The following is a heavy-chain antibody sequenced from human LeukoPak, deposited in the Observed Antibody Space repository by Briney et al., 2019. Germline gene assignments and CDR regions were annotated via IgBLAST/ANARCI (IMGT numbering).Heavy chain of an antibody. CDR2: IKSDGSST. V-gene: IGHV3-74*01. CDR1: GFTFSSYW. CDR3: TRDRGGSYDFDY. D-gene: IGHD1-26*01. J-gene: IGHJ4*02. Sequence: GGSLRLSCATSGFTFSSYWMHWVRQAPGKGLVWVSRIKSDGSSTSYADSVKGRFTISRDNARNTLYLQMNSLRAEDTAVYYCTRDRGGSYDFDYWGQGTLVTVSS.